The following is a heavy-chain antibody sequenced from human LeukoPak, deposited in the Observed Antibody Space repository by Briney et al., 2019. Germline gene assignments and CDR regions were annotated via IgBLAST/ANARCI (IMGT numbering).Heavy chain of an antibody. J-gene: IGHJ4*02. D-gene: IGHD1-26*01. CDR2: INPDSDDT. V-gene: IGHV1-8*01. Sequence: ASVKVSCKPSGYTFGSFHINWLRQATGQGLEWMGWINPDSDDTGYAQKFQGRVTMTRDTSTNTAYMELNSLTSEDTAVYYCAVRGRNYIYDFWGQGTLVTVSS. CDR3: AVRGRNYIYDF. CDR1: GYTFGSFH.